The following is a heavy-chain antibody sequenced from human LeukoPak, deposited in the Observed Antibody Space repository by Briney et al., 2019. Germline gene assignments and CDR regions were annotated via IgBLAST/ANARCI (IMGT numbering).Heavy chain of an antibody. D-gene: IGHD3-16*02. CDR2: ISAYNGNT. CDR1: GYTFTSYG. Sequence: GASVKVSCKASGYTFTSYGISWVRQAPGQGLEWMGWISAYNGNTNYAQKLQGRVTMTTDTSTSTAYMELRSLRSDDTAVYYCARVGYYDYIWGSYRYRKFDYWVQGTLVSVSS. V-gene: IGHV1-18*01. J-gene: IGHJ4*02. CDR3: ARVGYYDYIWGSYRYRKFDY.